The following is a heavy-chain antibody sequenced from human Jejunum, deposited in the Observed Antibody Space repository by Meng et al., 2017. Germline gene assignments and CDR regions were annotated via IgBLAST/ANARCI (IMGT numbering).Heavy chain of an antibody. CDR1: DGSIDSNNW. D-gene: IGHD3-10*02. CDR2: VYSSGST. V-gene: IGHV4-4*02. CDR3: ARANYVRYFDL. Sequence: SETLSLTCVVSDGSIDSNNWWSWVRQSPGKGLEWIGVVYSSGSTHYNPSLKSRVTISVDNTKNQFSLRLNSVTAADAAVYYCARANYVRYFDLWGRGTLVTVSS. J-gene: IGHJ2*01.